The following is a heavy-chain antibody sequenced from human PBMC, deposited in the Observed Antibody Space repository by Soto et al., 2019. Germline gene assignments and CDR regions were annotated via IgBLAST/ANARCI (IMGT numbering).Heavy chain of an antibody. CDR3: AKSGGQLVRYYYYYMDV. CDR2: ISYDGSNK. V-gene: IGHV3-30*18. J-gene: IGHJ6*03. CDR1: GFTFSSYG. D-gene: IGHD6-13*01. Sequence: GGSLRLSCAASGFTFSSYGMHWVRQAPGKGLEWVAVISYDGSNKYYADSVKGRFTISRDNSKNTLYLQMNSLRAEDTAVYYCAKSGGQLVRYYYYYMDVRGKGTTVTVSS.